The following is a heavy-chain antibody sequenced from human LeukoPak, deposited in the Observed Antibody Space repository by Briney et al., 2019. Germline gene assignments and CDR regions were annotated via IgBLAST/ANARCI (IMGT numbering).Heavy chain of an antibody. D-gene: IGHD6-19*01. Sequence: ASVKVSCKASGYTFTGYYMHWVRQAPGQGLEWMGRINPDSGGTNYAQKFQGGVTMTRDTSISTAYMELSRLRSDDTAVYYGARGLSNWFDPWGQGTLVTVSS. J-gene: IGHJ5*02. CDR3: ARGLSNWFDP. CDR2: INPDSGGT. V-gene: IGHV1-2*06. CDR1: GYTFTGYY.